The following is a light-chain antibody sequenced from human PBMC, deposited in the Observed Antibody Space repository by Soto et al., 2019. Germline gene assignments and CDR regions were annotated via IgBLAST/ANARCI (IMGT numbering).Light chain of an antibody. Sequence: DIVMTQSPATLSVSPGERATLSCRASQSVSSNLAWYQQKPGQAPSLLVYGASTRATGIPARFSGSGSGTEFILTISSLQSEDFALYYCQQYNNLPSFTVGPGTKVDIK. V-gene: IGKV3-15*01. CDR2: GAS. CDR1: QSVSSN. J-gene: IGKJ3*01. CDR3: QQYNNLPSFT.